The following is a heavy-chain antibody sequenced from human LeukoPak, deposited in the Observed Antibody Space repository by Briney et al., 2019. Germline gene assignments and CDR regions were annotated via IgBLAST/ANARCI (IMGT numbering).Heavy chain of an antibody. V-gene: IGHV3-11*04. Sequence: PGGSLRLSCAASGFTFSDYYMSWIRQAPGKGLEWVSYISSSGSTIYYADSVKGRFTISRDNAKNSLYLQMNSLRAEDTAVYYCASLYYDSSGYYQVGFYYYYYMDVWGKGTTVTVSS. CDR3: ASLYYDSSGYYQVGFYYYYYMDV. J-gene: IGHJ6*03. D-gene: IGHD3-22*01. CDR1: GFTFSDYY. CDR2: ISSSGSTI.